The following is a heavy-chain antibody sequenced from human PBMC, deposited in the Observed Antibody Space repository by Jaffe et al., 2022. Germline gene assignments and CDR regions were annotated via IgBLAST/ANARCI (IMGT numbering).Heavy chain of an antibody. CDR1: GYTFTDYY. CDR2: VDPEDGET. J-gene: IGHJ4*02. D-gene: IGHD3-10*01. CDR3: ATDSPPRVYGSGSYIDY. Sequence: EVQLVQSGAEVKKPGATVKISCKVSGYTFTDYYMHWVQQAPGKGLEWMGLVDPEDGETIYAEKFQGRVTITADTSTDTAYMELSSLRSEDTAVYYCATDSPPRVYGSGSYIDYWGQGTLVTVSS. V-gene: IGHV1-69-2*01.